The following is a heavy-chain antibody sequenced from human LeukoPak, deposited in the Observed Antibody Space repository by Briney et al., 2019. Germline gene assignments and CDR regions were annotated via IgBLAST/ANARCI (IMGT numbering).Heavy chain of an antibody. CDR1: GYTFTNYG. CDR3: AREPMNGEFDP. Sequence: ASVKVSCKASGYTFTNYGISWVRQAPGQGLEWMGWISACNGNTNYAQKLQGRVTMTTDTSTSTAYMELRCLRSDDTAVYYCAREPMNGEFDPWGQGTLVTVSS. CDR2: ISACNGNT. J-gene: IGHJ5*02. V-gene: IGHV1-18*01. D-gene: IGHD3-10*01.